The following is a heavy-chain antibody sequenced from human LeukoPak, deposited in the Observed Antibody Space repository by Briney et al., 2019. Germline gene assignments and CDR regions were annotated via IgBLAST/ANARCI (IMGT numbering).Heavy chain of an antibody. D-gene: IGHD3-22*01. CDR1: GGTFSSYA. CDR2: IIPIFGTA. Sequence: ASVKVSCKASGGTFSSYAISWVRQAPGQGLEWMGGIIPIFGTANYAQKFQGRVTITTDESTSTAYMELSSLRSEDTAVYYCARGDSSGLNDAFDIWGQGTMVTVSS. V-gene: IGHV1-69*05. CDR3: ARGDSSGLNDAFDI. J-gene: IGHJ3*02.